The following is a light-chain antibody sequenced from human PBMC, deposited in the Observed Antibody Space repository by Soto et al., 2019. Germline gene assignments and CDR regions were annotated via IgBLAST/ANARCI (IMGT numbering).Light chain of an antibody. V-gene: IGLV2-14*03. J-gene: IGLJ1*01. CDR1: SSDIGSYNH. Sequence: QSALTQPASVSGSPGQSITISCSGTSSDIGSYNHVAWYQQFPGKSPKLMIYAVSDRPSGVSDRFSGSKSGITASLTISGLQTEDEVDYYCISYTDRQSYLFGTGTKVTVL. CDR2: AVS. CDR3: ISYTDRQSYL.